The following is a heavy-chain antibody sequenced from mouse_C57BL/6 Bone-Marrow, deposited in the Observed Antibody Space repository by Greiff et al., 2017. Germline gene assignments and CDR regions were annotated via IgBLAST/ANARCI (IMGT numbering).Heavy chain of an antibody. CDR1: GYTFTSYD. CDR2: IYPGDGDT. CDR3: ARPIYYYGSTWFAY. J-gene: IGHJ3*01. V-gene: IGHV1-82*01. D-gene: IGHD1-1*01. Sequence: QVQLKESGPELVKPGASVKLSCKASGYTFTSYDINWVKQRPGQGLEWIGRIYPGDGDTNYNGKFKGKATLTADKSSSTAYMQLSSLTSEDSAVYFCARPIYYYGSTWFAYWGQGPLVTVSA.